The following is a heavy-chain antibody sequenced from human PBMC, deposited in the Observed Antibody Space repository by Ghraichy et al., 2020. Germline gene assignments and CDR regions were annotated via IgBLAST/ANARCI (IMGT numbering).Heavy chain of an antibody. CDR3: ARVAGALPKFYFDY. J-gene: IGHJ4*02. D-gene: IGHD1-1*01. Sequence: SETLSLTCAVYGGSFSGFYWSWIRQPPGEGLEWIGEINHSGSTNYNPSLKSRVTVSVDTSKNQFSLKLSSVTAADTAVDFCARVAGALPKFYFDYWGQGTLVTVSS. CDR1: GGSFSGFY. V-gene: IGHV4-34*01. CDR2: INHSGST.